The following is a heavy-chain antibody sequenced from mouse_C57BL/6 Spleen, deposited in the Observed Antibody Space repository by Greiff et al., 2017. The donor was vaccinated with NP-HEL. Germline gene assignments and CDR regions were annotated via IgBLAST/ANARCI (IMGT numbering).Heavy chain of an antibody. D-gene: IGHD2-5*01. CDR3: ASLLPSYYSNTGGYAMDY. J-gene: IGHJ4*01. Sequence: EVKLVESGGGLVQPGGSLSLSCAASGFTFTDYYMSWVRQPPGKALEWLGFIRNKANGYTTEYSASVKGRFTISRDNSQSILYLQMNALRAEDSATYYCASLLPSYYSNTGGYAMDYWGQGTSVTVSS. CDR2: IRNKANGYTT. V-gene: IGHV7-3*01. CDR1: GFTFTDYY.